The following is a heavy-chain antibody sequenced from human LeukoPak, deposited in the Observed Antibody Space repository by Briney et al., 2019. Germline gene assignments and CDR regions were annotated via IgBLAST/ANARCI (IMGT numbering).Heavy chain of an antibody. CDR1: GFTFSSYA. D-gene: IGHD3-10*01. V-gene: IGHV3-30-3*01. CDR2: ISYDGSNK. J-gene: IGHJ4*02. CDR3: ARETGIEGGIDY. Sequence: PGGSLRLSCAASGFTFSSYAMHWVRQAPGKGLEWVAVISYDGSNKYYADSVKGRFTISRDNPKNTLYLQMNSLRAEDTAVYYCARETGIEGGIDYWGQGTLVTVSS.